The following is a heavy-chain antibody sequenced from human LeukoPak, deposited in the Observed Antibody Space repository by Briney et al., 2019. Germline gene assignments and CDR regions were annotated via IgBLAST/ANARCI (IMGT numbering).Heavy chain of an antibody. D-gene: IGHD3-10*01. CDR1: GGSFSGCY. CDR3: ARRPVMVRGVIITANVNWFDP. CDR2: INHSGST. V-gene: IGHV4-34*01. J-gene: IGHJ5*02. Sequence: SETLSLTCAVYGGSFSGCYWSWIRQPPGKGLEWIGEINHSGSTNYNPSLKSRVTISVDTSKNQFSLKLSSVTAADTAVYYCARRPVMVRGVIITANVNWFDPWGQGTLVTVSS.